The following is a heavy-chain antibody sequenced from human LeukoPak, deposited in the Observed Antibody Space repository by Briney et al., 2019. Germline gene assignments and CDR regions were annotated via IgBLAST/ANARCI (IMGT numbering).Heavy chain of an antibody. Sequence: SETLSLTCAVYGGSFSGYYWSWIRQPPGKGLEWIGEINHGGSTNYNPSLKSRVTISVDTSKNQFSLKLSSVTAADTAVYYCARQDYGGNSVEYWGQGTLVTVSS. J-gene: IGHJ4*02. CDR2: INHGGST. V-gene: IGHV4-34*01. CDR1: GGSFSGYY. D-gene: IGHD4-23*01. CDR3: ARQDYGGNSVEY.